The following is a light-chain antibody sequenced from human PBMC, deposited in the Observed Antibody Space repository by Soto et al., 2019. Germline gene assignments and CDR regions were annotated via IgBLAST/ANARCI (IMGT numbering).Light chain of an antibody. Sequence: QSALTQPASVSGSPGQSITISCTGTSSDVGGFNYVSWFRQHPGKAPKLIIYEVTNRPSGVSTRFSGSKSGNTASLTISGLQAEDEADYYCSSHTTTSTLVVFGGGTKLTVL. CDR1: SSDVGGFNY. V-gene: IGLV2-14*01. CDR2: EVT. J-gene: IGLJ2*01. CDR3: SSHTTTSTLVV.